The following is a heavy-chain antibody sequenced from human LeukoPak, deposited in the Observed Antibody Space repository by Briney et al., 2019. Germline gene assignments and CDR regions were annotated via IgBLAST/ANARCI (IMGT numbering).Heavy chain of an antibody. CDR1: GDSVSTNSAA. CDR3: AREGPDAFDI. V-gene: IGHV6-1*01. CDR2: TYYRSKWYN. J-gene: IGHJ3*02. Sequence: SQTLSLTCAISGDSVSTNSAAWNWVRQSPSRGLEWLGRTYYRSKWYNDYAISVKSRITLNPDTSKNQLSLQLSSVTPEDTAVYLCAREGPDAFDIWGQGTVVTVSS.